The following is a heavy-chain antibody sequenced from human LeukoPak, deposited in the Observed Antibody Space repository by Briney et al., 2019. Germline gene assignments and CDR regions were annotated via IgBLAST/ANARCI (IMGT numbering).Heavy chain of an antibody. CDR3: AREDVAYCSSTSCYAGWFDP. D-gene: IGHD2-2*01. J-gene: IGHJ5*02. CDR1: GGTFSSYA. Sequence: SVKVSCEASGGTFSSYAISWVRQAPGQGLEWMGGIIPIFGTANYAQKFQGRVTITADKSTSTAYMELSSLRSEDTAVYYCAREDVAYCSSTSCYAGWFDPWGQGTLVTVSS. V-gene: IGHV1-69*06. CDR2: IIPIFGTA.